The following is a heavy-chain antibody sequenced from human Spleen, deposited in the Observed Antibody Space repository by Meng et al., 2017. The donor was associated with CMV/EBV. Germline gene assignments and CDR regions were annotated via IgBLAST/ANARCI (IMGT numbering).Heavy chain of an antibody. CDR2: IYIGGET. CDR3: AKDHSKGFGELRLDP. CDR1: GFTVSSNY. Sequence: GGSLRLSCAASGFTVSSNYMSWVRQSPGKGLEWVSIIYIGGETFYGDSVKGRFTISRDNSKNMLYLQMNSLRAEDTAVYYCAKDHSKGFGELRLDPWGQGTLVTVSS. J-gene: IGHJ5*02. V-gene: IGHV3-53*01. D-gene: IGHD3-10*01.